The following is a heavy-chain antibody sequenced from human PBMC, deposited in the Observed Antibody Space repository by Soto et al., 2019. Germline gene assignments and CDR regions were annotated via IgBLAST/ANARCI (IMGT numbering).Heavy chain of an antibody. CDR3: AREVGATYYYYGMDV. CDR2: IWYDGSNK. D-gene: IGHD1-26*01. Sequence: QVQLVESGGGVVQPGRSLRLSCAASGFTFSSYGMHWVRQAPGKGLEWVAVIWYDGSNKYYADSVKGRFTISRDNSKNTLYLQMNSLRAEDTAVYYCAREVGATYYYYGMDVWGQGTTVTVSS. J-gene: IGHJ6*02. V-gene: IGHV3-33*01. CDR1: GFTFSSYG.